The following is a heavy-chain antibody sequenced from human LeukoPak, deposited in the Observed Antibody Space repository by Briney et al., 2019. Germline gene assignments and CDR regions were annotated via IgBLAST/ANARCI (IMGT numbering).Heavy chain of an antibody. D-gene: IGHD3-3*01. V-gene: IGHV1-2*02. CDR2: INPNSGGT. Sequence: ASVKVSCKASGYTLTGYYMHWVRQAPGQGLEWMGWINPNSGGTNYAQKFQGRVTMTRDTSNSTAYMELSRLRSDDTAVYYCARDLGRFLEWLLGEFDYWGQGTLVTVSS. CDR3: ARDLGRFLEWLLGEFDY. CDR1: GYTLTGYY. J-gene: IGHJ4*02.